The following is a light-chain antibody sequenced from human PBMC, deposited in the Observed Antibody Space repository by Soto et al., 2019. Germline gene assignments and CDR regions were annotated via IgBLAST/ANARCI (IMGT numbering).Light chain of an antibody. CDR1: SSDVGAYNY. CDR2: EVS. Sequence: QSALTQPASVSGSPGQSITISCTGTSSDVGAYNYVSWYQQHPGKAPKLMIYEVSNRPSGVSDRFSGSRSGNTASLTISGLQAEDESDYYCATWDGSLPAEVFGGGTKLTVL. V-gene: IGLV2-14*01. CDR3: ATWDGSLPAEV. J-gene: IGLJ2*01.